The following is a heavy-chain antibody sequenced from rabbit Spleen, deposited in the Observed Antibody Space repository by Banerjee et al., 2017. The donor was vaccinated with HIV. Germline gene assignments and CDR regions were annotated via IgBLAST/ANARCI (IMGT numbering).Heavy chain of an antibody. Sequence: QEQLVESGGGLVKPGASLTLTCKASGFSFSFNDYMCWVRQAPGRGLEWIACIAAGSGRFTYYASWAKGRFTISKTSSTTVTLQMTSLTAADTATYFCARDGAGGSYFALWGQGTLVTVS. D-gene: IGHD8-1*01. CDR3: ARDGAGGSYFAL. CDR2: IAAGSGRFT. V-gene: IGHV1S45*01. J-gene: IGHJ3*01. CDR1: GFSFSFNDY.